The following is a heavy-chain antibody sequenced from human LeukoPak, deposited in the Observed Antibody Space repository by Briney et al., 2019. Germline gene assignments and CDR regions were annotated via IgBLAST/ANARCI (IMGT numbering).Heavy chain of an antibody. D-gene: IGHD2-21*02. CDR2: IWYDGSNK. CDR1: GFTFSSYG. V-gene: IGHV3-33*01. CDR3: AREGRCGGDCYYDY. J-gene: IGHJ4*02. Sequence: PGGSLRLSCAASGFTFSSYGMHWVRQAPGKGLEWVAVIWYDGSNKYYADSVKGRFTISRDNCKNTLYLQMNSLRAEDTAVYYCAREGRCGGDCYYDYWGQGTLVTVSS.